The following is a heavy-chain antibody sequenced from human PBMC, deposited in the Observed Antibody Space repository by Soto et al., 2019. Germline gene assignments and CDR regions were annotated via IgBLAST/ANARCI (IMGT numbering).Heavy chain of an antibody. CDR2: ISSSSSYI. CDR3: ARDYYDILTGYFDGMDV. CDR1: GFTFSIYS. V-gene: IGHV3-21*01. J-gene: IGHJ6*01. Sequence: KSRGSLVLSCASSGFTFSIYSMNWVGQAPGKGLEWVSSISSSSSYIYYADSVKGRFTISRDNAKNSLYLQMNSLRAEDTAVYYCARDYYDILTGYFDGMDVWGQGTTVTVSS. D-gene: IGHD3-9*01.